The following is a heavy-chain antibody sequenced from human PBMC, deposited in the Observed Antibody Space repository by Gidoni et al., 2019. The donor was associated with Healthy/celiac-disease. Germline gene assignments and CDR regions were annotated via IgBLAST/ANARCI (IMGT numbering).Heavy chain of an antibody. J-gene: IGHJ4*02. D-gene: IGHD3-10*01. V-gene: IGHV3-33*08. CDR3: ARDLIARITMVRGAIGH. CDR1: GFTFRRYG. Sequence: QVQLVESGGGVVHPGRSLSLSCTASGFTFRRYGMHWVRPAPGKGMGGVAVIWYDGSNKYYADSVKGRFTISRDNSKNTLYLQMNSLRAEDTAVYYCARDLIARITMVRGAIGHWGQGTLVTVSS. CDR2: IWYDGSNK.